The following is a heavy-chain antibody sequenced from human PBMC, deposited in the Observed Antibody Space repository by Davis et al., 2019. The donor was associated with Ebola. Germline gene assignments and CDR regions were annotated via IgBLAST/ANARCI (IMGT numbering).Heavy chain of an antibody. CDR2: IKQDGSEK. J-gene: IGHJ4*02. Sequence: GGSLRLSCAASGFTFSSYWMSWVRQAPGKGLEWVANIKQDGSEKYYVDSVKGRFTISRDNAKNSLYLQMNSLRAEDTAVYYCASLYDFWSGRYDYWGQGTPVTVSS. CDR3: ASLYDFWSGRYDY. V-gene: IGHV3-7*01. CDR1: GFTFSSYW. D-gene: IGHD3-3*01.